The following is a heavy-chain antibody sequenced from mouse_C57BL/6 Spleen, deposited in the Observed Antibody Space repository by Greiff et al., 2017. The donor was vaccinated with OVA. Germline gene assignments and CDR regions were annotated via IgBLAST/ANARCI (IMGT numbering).Heavy chain of an antibody. J-gene: IGHJ2*01. V-gene: IGHV1-15*01. D-gene: IGHD2-1*01. CDR1: GYTFTDYE. Sequence: VQLLQSGAELVRPGASVTLSCKASGYTFTDYEMHWVKQTPVQGLEWIGAIDPETGGTAYNQKFKGKDILTADKSSSTAYMELRSLTSEDSAVYYCTDIYDGNPYWGQGTTLTVSS. CDR2: IDPETGGT. CDR3: TDIYDGNPY.